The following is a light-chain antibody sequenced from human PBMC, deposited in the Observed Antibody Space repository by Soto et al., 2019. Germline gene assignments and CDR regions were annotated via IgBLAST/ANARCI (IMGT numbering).Light chain of an antibody. CDR2: GAS. CDR3: QQDNKWRT. CDR1: QNVSSN. Sequence: EIVMTQSPATLSVSPGERATLSCRSSQNVSSNLAWYQHKPGQAPRLLIYGASTRATSIPARFSGSGSGTEFTLTSSSLQAEDVAVYYWQQDNKWRTFGQGTKVDIK. J-gene: IGKJ1*01. V-gene: IGKV3-15*01.